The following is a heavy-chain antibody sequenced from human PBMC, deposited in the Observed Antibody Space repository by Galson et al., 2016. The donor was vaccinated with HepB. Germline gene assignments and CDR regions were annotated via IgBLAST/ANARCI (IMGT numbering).Heavy chain of an antibody. J-gene: IGHJ4*02. V-gene: IGHV3-30-3*01. CDR3: ARSDGGYESSLDY. D-gene: IGHD3-16*01. CDR2: ISFDGSNR. Sequence: SLRLSCAASGFTFYTFTMHWVRQSPGKGPECVAAISFDGSNRHYADSVRGRFTISRDNPRNTLYLQMDSLTTEDTAVYYCARSDGGYESSLDYWGQGTLVTVSS. CDR1: GFTFYTFT.